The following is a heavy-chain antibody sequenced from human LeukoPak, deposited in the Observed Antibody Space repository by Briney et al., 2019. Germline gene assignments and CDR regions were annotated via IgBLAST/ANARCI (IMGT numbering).Heavy chain of an antibody. CDR3: ARDSLLPSAMGYYYMDV. CDR1: GGSISSGSYY. V-gene: IGHV4-61*02. D-gene: IGHD2-2*01. CDR2: IYTSGST. J-gene: IGHJ6*03. Sequence: PSETLSLTCTVSGGSISSGSYYWSWLRQPAGTGLEWIGRIYTSGSTNHNPSLKSRVTISVDTSKNQFSLKLSSVTAADTALYYCARDSLLPSAMGYYYMDVWGKGTTVTVSS.